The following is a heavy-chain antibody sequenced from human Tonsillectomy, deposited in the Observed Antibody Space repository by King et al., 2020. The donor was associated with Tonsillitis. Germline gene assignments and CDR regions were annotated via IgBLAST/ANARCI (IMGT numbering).Heavy chain of an antibody. J-gene: IGHJ4*02. V-gene: IGHV1-2*02. CDR1: GYTFTGYY. Sequence: QLVQSGAEVKKPGASVKVSCKASGYTFTGYYIHWVRQAPGQGLEWMGWINPNSVGTDYAQKFQGRFTMTRDTFITPAYMDLSRLRSDDTALYYCARARGGSYLFAYWGQGTLVTVSS. CDR2: INPNSVGT. D-gene: IGHD1-26*01. CDR3: ARARGGSYLFAY.